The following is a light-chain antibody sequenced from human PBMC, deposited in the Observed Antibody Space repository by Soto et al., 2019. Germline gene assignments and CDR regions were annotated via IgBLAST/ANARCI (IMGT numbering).Light chain of an antibody. CDR2: EVT. CDR3: SSYTSTTTLSV. J-gene: IGLJ1*01. Sequence: QSVLTQPASVSGSPGQSITISCTGTSSDVGGYNYVSWYQQYPGKAPKLMIYEVTNRPSGVSNRFSGSKSGNTASLTISGLQAEDEADYYCSSYTSTTTLSVFGPGTKVTVL. V-gene: IGLV2-14*01. CDR1: SSDVGGYNY.